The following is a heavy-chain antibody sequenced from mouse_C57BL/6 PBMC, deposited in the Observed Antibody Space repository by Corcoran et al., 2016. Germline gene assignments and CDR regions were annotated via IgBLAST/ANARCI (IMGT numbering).Heavy chain of an antibody. D-gene: IGHD2-3*01. V-gene: IGHV1-26*01. Sequence: EVQLQQSGPELVKPGASVKISCKASGYTFTDYYMNWVKQSHGKSLEWIGDINPNNGGTSYNQKFKGKATLTVDKSSSTVYMELRSLTSEDSAVYYCASFYDGYPFAYLGQGTLVTVSA. J-gene: IGHJ3*01. CDR3: ASFYDGYPFAY. CDR2: INPNNGGT. CDR1: GYTFTDYY.